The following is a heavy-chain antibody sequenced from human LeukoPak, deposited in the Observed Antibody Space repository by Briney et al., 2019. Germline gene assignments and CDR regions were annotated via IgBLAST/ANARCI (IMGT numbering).Heavy chain of an antibody. CDR1: GGSISSGGYY. CDR3: AREAADYDSSGYYSSGDWFDP. D-gene: IGHD3-22*01. J-gene: IGHJ5*02. CDR2: IYYSGST. V-gene: IGHV4-31*03. Sequence: SQTLSLTRTVSGGSISSGGYYWSWIRQHPGKGLEWIGYIYYSGSTYYNPSLKSRVTISVDTSKNQFSLKLSSVTAADTAVYYCAREAADYDSSGYYSSGDWFDPWGQGTLVTVSS.